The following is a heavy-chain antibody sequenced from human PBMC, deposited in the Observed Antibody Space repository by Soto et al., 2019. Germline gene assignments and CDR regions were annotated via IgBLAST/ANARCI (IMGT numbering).Heavy chain of an antibody. D-gene: IGHD3-3*01. CDR1: GGSISSSSYY. Sequence: SETLSLTCTVSGGSISSSSYYWGWVRQPPGKGLEWIGSIYYSGSTYYNPSLKSRVTISVDTSKNQFSLKLSSVTAADTAVYYCARRSFWSGYYQYHYYGMDVWGQGTTVTVSS. CDR3: ARRSFWSGYYQYHYYGMDV. J-gene: IGHJ6*02. V-gene: IGHV4-39*01. CDR2: IYYSGST.